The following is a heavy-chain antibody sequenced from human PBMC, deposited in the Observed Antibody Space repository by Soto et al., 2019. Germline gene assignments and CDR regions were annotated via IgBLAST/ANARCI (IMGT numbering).Heavy chain of an antibody. CDR3: ARASMYIWNDH. Sequence: QVQLVQSGAEVKRPGASVKVSCEASGYTFTTYDINWVRQASGQGLEWMGGVNPSSGNTVYAQKFHGRVTMTRDTSISTAYMELSSLKSDDTAIYYCARASMYIWNDHWGKGTLVTVSS. V-gene: IGHV1-8*01. CDR2: VNPSSGNT. J-gene: IGHJ5*02. D-gene: IGHD1-20*01. CDR1: GYTFTTYD.